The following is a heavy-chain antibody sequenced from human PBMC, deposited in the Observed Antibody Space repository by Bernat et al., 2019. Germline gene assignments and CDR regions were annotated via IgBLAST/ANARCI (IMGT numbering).Heavy chain of an antibody. J-gene: IGHJ1*01. Sequence: EVQLVESGGGLVQPGGSLRLSCAASGFTFSSYEMNWVRQAPGKGLEGVSYMSSSGSTIYYADSVKSPFTISRDNAKNSLSLQMNSLRADDTAVYYCARDYYYDSSGYYFTEYFQHWGQGTLVTVSS. CDR3: ARDYYYDSSGYYFTEYFQH. CDR2: MSSSGSTI. D-gene: IGHD3-22*01. CDR1: GFTFSSYE. V-gene: IGHV3-48*03.